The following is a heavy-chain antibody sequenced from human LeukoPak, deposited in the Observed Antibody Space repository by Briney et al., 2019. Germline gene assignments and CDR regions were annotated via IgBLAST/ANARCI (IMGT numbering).Heavy chain of an antibody. D-gene: IGHD4-23*01. V-gene: IGHV3-23*01. CDR2: TGASGVTT. J-gene: IGHJ3*02. Sequence: PGGSLRLSCAASGFTFINYAMSWVRQAPGKGLEWVSGTGASGVTTHYADSVRGRFTISRDNSKNTLYLQMNNLRAEDTAVYYCARDPTPGGFDIWGQGTMVTVSS. CDR1: GFTFINYA. CDR3: ARDPTPGGFDI.